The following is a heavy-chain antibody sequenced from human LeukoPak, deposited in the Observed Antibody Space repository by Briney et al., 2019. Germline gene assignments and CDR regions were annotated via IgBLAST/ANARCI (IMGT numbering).Heavy chain of an antibody. CDR3: ARVDGGVVPAAISSPHFDY. CDR1: GGSFSGYY. J-gene: IGHJ4*02. CDR2: INHSGST. V-gene: IGHV4-34*01. D-gene: IGHD2-2*02. Sequence: PSETLSLTCAVYGGSFSGYYWSWIRQPPGKGLEWIGEINHSGSTNYNPSLKSRVTISVDTSKNQFSLKPSSVAAADTAVYYCARVDGGVVPAAISSPHFDYWGQGTLVTVSS.